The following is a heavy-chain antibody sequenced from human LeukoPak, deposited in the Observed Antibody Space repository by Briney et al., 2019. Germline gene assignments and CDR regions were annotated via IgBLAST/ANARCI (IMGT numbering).Heavy chain of an antibody. V-gene: IGHV4-39*01. Sequence: SETLSLTCTVSGGSINTDSYFWGWVRQPPGKGLEWIGSIYYSGSTYYNPSLKSRVGISVDTSKNQFSLKLSSVTAADTAVYYCARVLYCTNGVCYRLHWFDPWGQGTLVTVSS. CDR1: GGSINTDSYF. D-gene: IGHD2-8*01. CDR2: IYYSGST. J-gene: IGHJ5*02. CDR3: ARVLYCTNGVCYRLHWFDP.